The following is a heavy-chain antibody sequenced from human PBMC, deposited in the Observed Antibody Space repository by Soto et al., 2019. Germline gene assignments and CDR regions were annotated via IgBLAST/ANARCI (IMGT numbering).Heavy chain of an antibody. D-gene: IGHD2-8*02. CDR3: AKEVFGVVAGSGLDT. J-gene: IGHJ5*02. CDR2: ISGSTDDT. Sequence: PAGCPALSRAASGFIFSTYAMAWVRQTPGKGLEWVSSISGSTDDTFYADSVKGRFTISRDNSKNTLFLQMNSLRAEDTAVYYCAKEVFGVVAGSGLDTWGQGILVNVSS. V-gene: IGHV3-23*01. CDR1: GFIFSTYA.